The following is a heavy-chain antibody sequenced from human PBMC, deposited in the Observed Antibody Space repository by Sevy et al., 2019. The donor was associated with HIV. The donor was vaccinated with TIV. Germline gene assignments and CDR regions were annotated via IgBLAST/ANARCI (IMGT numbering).Heavy chain of an antibody. CDR1: GGSISSYY. V-gene: IGHV4-59*01. CDR2: IYYSGST. D-gene: IGHD1-26*01. Sequence: SETLYLTCTVSGGSISSYYWSWIRQPPGKGLEWIGYIYYSGSTNYNPSLKSRVTISVDTSKNQFSLKLSSVTAADTAVYYCARANGSYWVLEAFDIWGQGTMVTVSS. CDR3: ARANGSYWVLEAFDI. J-gene: IGHJ3*02.